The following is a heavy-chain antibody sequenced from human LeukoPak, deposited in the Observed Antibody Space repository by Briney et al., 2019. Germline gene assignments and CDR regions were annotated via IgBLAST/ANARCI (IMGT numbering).Heavy chain of an antibody. V-gene: IGHV3-11*04. CDR3: ARDRWAAAASFDY. J-gene: IGHJ4*02. D-gene: IGHD6-13*01. CDR2: ISSSGSTI. CDR1: GFTFSDYY. Sequence: GGSLRLSCAASGFTFSDYYMSWLRQAPGKGLEWVSYISSSGSTIYYADSVKGRVTISRDNAKDSLYLQMNSLRAEDTAVYYCARDRWAAAASFDYWGQGTLVTVSS.